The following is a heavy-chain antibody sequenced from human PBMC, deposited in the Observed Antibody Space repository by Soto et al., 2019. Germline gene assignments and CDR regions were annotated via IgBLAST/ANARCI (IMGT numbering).Heavy chain of an antibody. CDR2: IKQDGSQK. CDR3: ARGDYHETSGPFSDAFDI. D-gene: IGHD3-22*01. CDR1: GFTFSSYW. J-gene: IGHJ3*02. Sequence: EVQLLESGGGLVQPGGSLRVSCAASGFTFSSYWMSWVRQAPGKGLEWVANIKQDGSQKWYVDSVKGRFTISRDNAKNSLYLQMNSLRAEDTAVYYCARGDYHETSGPFSDAFDIWGRGTMVTVSS. V-gene: IGHV3-7*04.